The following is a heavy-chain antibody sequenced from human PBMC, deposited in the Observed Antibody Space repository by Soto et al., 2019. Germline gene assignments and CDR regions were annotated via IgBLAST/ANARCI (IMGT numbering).Heavy chain of an antibody. CDR1: GYTFTSYG. J-gene: IGHJ3*02. D-gene: IGHD3-22*01. CDR2: ISAYNGNT. CDR3: ARDLDLYDSSGYYPFDI. V-gene: IGHV1-18*01. Sequence: QVQLVQSGAEVKKPGASVKVSCKASGYTFTSYGISWVRQDPGQGLEWMGWISAYNGNTNYAQKLQGRVTMTTDTSTSTAYMELRSLRSDDTAVYYGARDLDLYDSSGYYPFDIWGQGTMVTVSS.